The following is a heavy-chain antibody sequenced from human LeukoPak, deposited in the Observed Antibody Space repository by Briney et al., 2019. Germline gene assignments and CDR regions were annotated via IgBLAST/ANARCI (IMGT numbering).Heavy chain of an antibody. CDR3: ARDGESYCSSTSCPNREPYYYYGMDV. D-gene: IGHD2-2*01. V-gene: IGHV1-69*04. CDR2: IIPILGIA. Sequence: SVKVSCKASGGTFSSYAISWVRQAPGQGLEWMGRIIPILGIANYAQKFQGRVTITADKSTSTAYMELSSLRSEDTAVYYCARDGESYCSSTSCPNREPYYYYGMDVWGQGTTVTVSS. J-gene: IGHJ6*02. CDR1: GGTFSSYA.